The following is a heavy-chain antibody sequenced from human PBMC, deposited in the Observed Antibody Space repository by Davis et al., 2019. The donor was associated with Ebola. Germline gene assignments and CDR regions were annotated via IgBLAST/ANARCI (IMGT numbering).Heavy chain of an antibody. CDR3: AKGYGSGSPRYNWFDP. J-gene: IGHJ5*02. V-gene: IGHV3-21*01. Sequence: PGGSLRLSCAASGFTFSSYSMNWVRQAPGKGLEWVSSISSSSSYIYYADSVKGRFTISRDNAKNSLYLQMNSLRAEDTAVYYCAKGYGSGSPRYNWFDPWGQGTLVTVSS. CDR2: ISSSSSYI. D-gene: IGHD3-10*01. CDR1: GFTFSSYS.